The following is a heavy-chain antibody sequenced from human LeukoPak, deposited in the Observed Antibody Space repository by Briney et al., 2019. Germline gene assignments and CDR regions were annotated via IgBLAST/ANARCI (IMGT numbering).Heavy chain of an antibody. CDR2: IIPIFGTA. D-gene: IGHD4-23*01. J-gene: IGHJ4*02. V-gene: IGHV1-69*06. CDR3: ARKAPYGGNMEYYFDY. CDR1: GGTFSSYA. Sequence: SVKVSCKASGGTFSSYAISWVRQAPGQGLEWMGGIIPIFGTANYAQKFQGRVTITADRSTSTAYMELSSLRSEDTAVYYCARKAPYGGNMEYYFDYWGQGTLVTVSS.